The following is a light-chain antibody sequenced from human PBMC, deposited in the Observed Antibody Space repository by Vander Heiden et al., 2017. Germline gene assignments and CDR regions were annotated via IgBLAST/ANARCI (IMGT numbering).Light chain of an antibody. Sequence: QAVLTQPFSLSPSPGASASLPCTLRSGISVGTYRIYWYQQKSGSPPQYLLRYTSDSDIQQGSVVPSRFSGSKDASANAGILLISGLQSEDEADYYCMIWHSSAWVFGGGTKLTVL. CDR1: SGISVGTYR. J-gene: IGLJ3*02. CDR2: YTSDSDI. CDR3: MIWHSSAWV. V-gene: IGLV5-45*03.